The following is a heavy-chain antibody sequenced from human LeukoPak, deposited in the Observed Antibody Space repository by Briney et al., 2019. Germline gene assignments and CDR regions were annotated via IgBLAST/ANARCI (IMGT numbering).Heavy chain of an antibody. D-gene: IGHD6-13*01. V-gene: IGHV4-34*01. CDR2: INHSGST. J-gene: IGHJ6*03. Sequence: ETLTLTCAVYGGSFSGYYWSWIRQPTGKGLEWIGEINHSGSTNYNRSLKSRVTISVDTSKNQFSLKLSSVTPADTAVYYCARGRAFAWIAASLDYYYYMDVWGKGTTVTVSS. CDR1: GGSFSGYY. CDR3: ARGRAFAWIAASLDYYYYMDV.